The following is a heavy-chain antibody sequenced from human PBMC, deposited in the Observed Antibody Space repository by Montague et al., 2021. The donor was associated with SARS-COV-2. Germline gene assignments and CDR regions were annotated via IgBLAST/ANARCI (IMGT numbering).Heavy chain of an antibody. CDR3: ARVDSSGPGEY. CDR2: IYYSGST. D-gene: IGHD3-22*01. CDR1: GGSISSFY. Sequence: SETLSLTCTVSGGSISSFYWSWIRQPPGKGLEWIGNIYYSGSTKYSPSLRSRVTISVDTARNQFSLKLLSVTAADTAFFYCARVDSSGPGEYWGQGILVSVSS. J-gene: IGHJ4*02. V-gene: IGHV4-59*08.